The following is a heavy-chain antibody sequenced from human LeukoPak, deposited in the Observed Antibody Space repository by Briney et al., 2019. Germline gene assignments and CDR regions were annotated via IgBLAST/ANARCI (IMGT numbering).Heavy chain of an antibody. J-gene: IGHJ5*02. V-gene: IGHV1-3*01. Sequence: ASVKVSCKASGYTFTWYAMHWVRQAPGQRLEWIGWINAGNGNTKYSQKFQGRVTITADESTSTAYMELSSLRSEDTAVYYCARDYEGGNWFDPWGQGTLVTVSS. D-gene: IGHD3-3*01. CDR3: ARDYEGGNWFDP. CDR2: INAGNGNT. CDR1: GYTFTWYA.